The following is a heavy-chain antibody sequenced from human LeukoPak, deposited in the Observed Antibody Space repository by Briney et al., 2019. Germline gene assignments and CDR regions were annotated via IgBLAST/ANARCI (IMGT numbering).Heavy chain of an antibody. Sequence: LRLSCAASGFTFSSYSMNWVRQPPGKGLEWIGYVYSSGSTYYNPSLNSRITMSVDTSKNQFSLKLSSVTAADTAVYSCARSRTGYYFDYWGQGTLVTVSS. CDR3: ARSRTGYYFDY. V-gene: IGHV4-30-4*08. J-gene: IGHJ4*02. D-gene: IGHD7-27*01. CDR2: VYSSGST. CDR1: GFTFSSYS.